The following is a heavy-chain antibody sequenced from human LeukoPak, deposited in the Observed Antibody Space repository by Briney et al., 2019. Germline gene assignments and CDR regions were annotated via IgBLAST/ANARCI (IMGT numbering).Heavy chain of an antibody. Sequence: ASVKVSCKASGGTFSSYAISWVRQAPEQGLEWMGGIIPIFGTANYAQKFQGRVTITADESTSTAYMELSSLRSEDTAVYYCARGGGYYDSSGYYYFDYWGQGTLVTVSS. V-gene: IGHV1-69*13. D-gene: IGHD3-22*01. J-gene: IGHJ4*02. CDR3: ARGGGYYDSSGYYYFDY. CDR1: GGTFSSYA. CDR2: IIPIFGTA.